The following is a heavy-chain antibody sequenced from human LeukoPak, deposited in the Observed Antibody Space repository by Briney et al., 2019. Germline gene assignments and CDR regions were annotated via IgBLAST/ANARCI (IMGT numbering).Heavy chain of an antibody. Sequence: ASVKVSCKASGYTFTSYYMYWVRQAPGQGLEWMGIINPSGGSTSYAQKFQGRVTMTRDTSTSTVYMELSSPRSEDTAVYYCARGSLARPVDYWGQGTLVTVSS. D-gene: IGHD6-6*01. CDR3: ARGSLARPVDY. CDR2: INPSGGST. V-gene: IGHV1-46*01. CDR1: GYTFTSYY. J-gene: IGHJ4*02.